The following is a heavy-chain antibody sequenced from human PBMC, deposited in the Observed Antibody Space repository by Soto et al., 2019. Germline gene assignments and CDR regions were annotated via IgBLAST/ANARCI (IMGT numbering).Heavy chain of an antibody. CDR3: VSPEGYYDSSGYTLDY. D-gene: IGHD3-22*01. CDR2: IYYSGST. J-gene: IGHJ4*02. Sequence: PSETLSLTCTVSGGSISSSSYYWGWIRQPPGKGLEWIGSIYYSGSTYYNPSLKSRVTISVDTSKNQFSLKLNSVTAADTAVYYCVSPEGYYDSSGYTLDYWGQGTLVTVSS. V-gene: IGHV4-39*01. CDR1: GGSISSSSYY.